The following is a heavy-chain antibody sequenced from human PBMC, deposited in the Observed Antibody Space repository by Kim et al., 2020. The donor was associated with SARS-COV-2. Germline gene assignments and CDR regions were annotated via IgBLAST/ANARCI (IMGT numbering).Heavy chain of an antibody. J-gene: IGHJ5*02. V-gene: IGHV3-30*03. CDR1: GFTFSSHV. CDR3: ARNLVGDTDLGP. Sequence: GGSLRLSCAASGFTFSSHVIHWVRQAPDKGLEWVALISYEGSTQRYTDSVKGRFTVSRDNSKNILFLQMNSLRPEDTAVYYCARNLVGDTDLGPWGQGTLVTVSS. D-gene: IGHD1-26*01. CDR2: ISYEGSTQ.